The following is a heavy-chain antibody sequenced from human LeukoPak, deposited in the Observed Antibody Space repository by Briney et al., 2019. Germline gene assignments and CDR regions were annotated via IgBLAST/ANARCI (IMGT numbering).Heavy chain of an antibody. CDR3: ARDKGDYDTSGSLFVF. Sequence: GGSLRLSCAASGFTFSRYWMSWVRQAPRKGLEWVANIKQDGSEKYYVDSVEGRFTISRDNTKNSLYLQMNSLRAEDTAVYYCARDKGDYDTSGSLFVFGGQGTLVTVSS. J-gene: IGHJ4*02. CDR1: GFTFSRYW. D-gene: IGHD3-22*01. CDR2: IKQDGSEK. V-gene: IGHV3-7*03.